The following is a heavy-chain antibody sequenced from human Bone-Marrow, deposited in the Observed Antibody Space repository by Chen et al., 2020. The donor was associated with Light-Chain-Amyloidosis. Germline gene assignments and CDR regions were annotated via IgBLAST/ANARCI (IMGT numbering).Heavy chain of an antibody. CDR2: ICSGGST. Sequence: EVHRVETGGALIQPGGSLRLSCAASGFSVSRSYMSWVRQAPGKGLEWVSLICSGGSTYYADFVKGRFTISRDRTKNTVYLQMNSLRAEDTALYYCATVGRDPGYSYGYLNYWGQGTLVTVSS. CDR3: ATVGRDPGYSYGYLNY. D-gene: IGHD5-18*01. J-gene: IGHJ4*02. V-gene: IGHV3-53*02. CDR1: GFSVSRSY.